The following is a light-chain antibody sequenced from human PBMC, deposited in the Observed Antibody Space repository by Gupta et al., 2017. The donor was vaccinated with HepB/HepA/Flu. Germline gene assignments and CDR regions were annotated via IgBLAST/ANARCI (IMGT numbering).Light chain of an antibody. Sequence: DIQMTQSPSSLSASVGDRVTNTCQASQDISNYLNWYQQKPGKAPKLLIYDASNLETGVPSRFSGSGSGTDFTFTISSLQPEDVATYYCQQYDNLPFTFGHGTKVDIK. CDR3: QQYDNLPFT. J-gene: IGKJ3*01. CDR2: DAS. CDR1: QDISNY. V-gene: IGKV1-33*01.